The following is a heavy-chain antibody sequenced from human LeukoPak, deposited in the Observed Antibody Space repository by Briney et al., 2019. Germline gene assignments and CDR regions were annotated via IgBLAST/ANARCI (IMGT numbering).Heavy chain of an antibody. CDR3: AKDQSSGWPNYFDY. CDR1: GFTFGSYA. Sequence: GGSLRLSCAASGFTFGSYAMSWVRQAPGKGLQWVSAISGSGGSTYYSDSVKGRFTISRDNSKSTLYLQMNSLRVEDTALYYCAKDQSSGWPNYFDYWGQGTLVTVSS. J-gene: IGHJ4*02. CDR2: ISGSGGST. V-gene: IGHV3-23*01. D-gene: IGHD6-19*01.